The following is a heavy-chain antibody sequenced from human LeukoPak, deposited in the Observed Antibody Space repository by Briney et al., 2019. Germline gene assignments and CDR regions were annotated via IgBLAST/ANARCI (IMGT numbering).Heavy chain of an antibody. CDR3: ARVHFSSSPYFDY. CDR2: IWYDGSNK. J-gene: IGHJ4*02. Sequence: GGSLRLSCGASGITFSDYGIHWVRQAPGKGLEWVAVIWYDGSNKYYADSVKGRFTISRDNSKNTLYLQMNSLRAEDTAVYYCARVHFSSSPYFDYWGQGTLVTVSS. CDR1: GITFSDYG. V-gene: IGHV3-33*08. D-gene: IGHD6-6*01.